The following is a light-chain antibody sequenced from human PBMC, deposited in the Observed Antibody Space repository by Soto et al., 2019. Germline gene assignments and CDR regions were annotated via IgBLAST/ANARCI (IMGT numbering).Light chain of an antibody. CDR2: GAS. Sequence: EIVMTQSPATLSVSPGEGATLSCRASLSISTNLAWYQQKPGQAPRLLMYGASTRATGIPARFSGSGSGTEFTLTISGLQSEDFAVYYCQHYNNWPLTFGGGTKVEIK. V-gene: IGKV3-15*01. CDR3: QHYNNWPLT. J-gene: IGKJ4*01. CDR1: LSISTN.